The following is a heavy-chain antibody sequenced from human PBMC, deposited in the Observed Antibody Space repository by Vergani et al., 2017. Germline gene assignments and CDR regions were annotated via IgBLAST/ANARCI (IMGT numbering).Heavy chain of an antibody. D-gene: IGHD3-3*01. CDR2: IIPIFGTA. CDR3: ARDTNDFWSGYYSRDVVSRASGFDP. Sequence: QVQLVQSGAEVKKPGSSVKVSCKASGGTFSSYAISWVRQAPGQGLEWMGRIIPIFGTANYAQKFQRRVTITADESTSTAYMELSSLRYEDTAVYYCARDTNDFWSGYYSRDVVSRASGFDPWGQGTLVTVSS. V-gene: IGHV1-69*18. J-gene: IGHJ5*02. CDR1: GGTFSSYA.